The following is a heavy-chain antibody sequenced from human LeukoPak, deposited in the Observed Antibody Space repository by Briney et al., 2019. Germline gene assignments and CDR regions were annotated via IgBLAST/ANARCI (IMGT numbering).Heavy chain of an antibody. V-gene: IGHV4-30-4*01. CDR1: GGSISSGDYY. CDR3: ARGSREMATIRGYYYYYGMDV. J-gene: IGHJ6*02. CDR2: IYYSGST. Sequence: SQTLSLTCTVSGGSISSGDYYWSRIRQPPGKGLEWIGYIYYSGSTYYNPSLKSRVTISVDTSKNQFSLKLSSVTAADTAVYYCARGSREMATIRGYYYYYGMDVWGQGTTVTVSS. D-gene: IGHD5-24*01.